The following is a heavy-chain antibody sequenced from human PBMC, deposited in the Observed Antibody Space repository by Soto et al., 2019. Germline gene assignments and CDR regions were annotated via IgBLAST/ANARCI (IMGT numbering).Heavy chain of an antibody. CDR2: IKSKYNGGTI. V-gene: IGHV3-15*01. Sequence: PGGSLRLSCVGSGFTFSNAWMSWVRQAPGKGLEWVARIKSKYNGGTIEYAAPVKGRFIITRDDSRATVFLQMNSLKTEDTAIYYCATGQYFDFWGHGTQVTVSS. J-gene: IGHJ4*01. CDR1: GFTFSNAW. CDR3: ATGQYFDF.